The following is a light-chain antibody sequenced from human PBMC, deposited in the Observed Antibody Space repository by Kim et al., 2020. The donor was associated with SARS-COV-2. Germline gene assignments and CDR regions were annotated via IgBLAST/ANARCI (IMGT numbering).Light chain of an antibody. Sequence: PGERAALSCRASQSVSSSYLAWYQQKPGQSPRLRIYGVSSRAPGIPDRFIGGGSGTDFTLTISRLEPEDFAVYYCQHYGGSLFSFGQGTKLEI. CDR2: GVS. J-gene: IGKJ2*03. V-gene: IGKV3-20*01. CDR1: QSVSSSY. CDR3: QHYGGSLFS.